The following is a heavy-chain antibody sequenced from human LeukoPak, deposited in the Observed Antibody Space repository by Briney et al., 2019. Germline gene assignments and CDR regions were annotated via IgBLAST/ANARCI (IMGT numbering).Heavy chain of an antibody. V-gene: IGHV3-48*04. J-gene: IGHJ4*02. CDR2: ISSSSSTI. Sequence: PGGSLRLSCAASGFTFSDYSMNWVRQAPGKGLEWLSYISSSSSTIYYADSVKGRFTISRDNAKNSLYLQMNSLRAEDTAVYYCARDRNDSSGYYYGYWGQGTAVPVSS. CDR1: GFTFSDYS. CDR3: ARDRNDSSGYYYGY. D-gene: IGHD3-22*01.